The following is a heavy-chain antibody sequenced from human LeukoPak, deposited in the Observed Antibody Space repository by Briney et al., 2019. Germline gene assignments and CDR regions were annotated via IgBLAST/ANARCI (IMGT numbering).Heavy chain of an antibody. Sequence: ASVKVSYKASGYTFTSYYMHWVRQAPGQGLEWMGIINPSGGSTSYAQKFQGRVTMTRDTSTSTVYMELSSLRSEDTAVYYCARDPRVIAAAGRFDYWGQGTLVTVSS. V-gene: IGHV1-46*01. CDR2: INPSGGST. D-gene: IGHD6-13*01. CDR1: GYTFTSYY. CDR3: ARDPRVIAAAGRFDY. J-gene: IGHJ4*02.